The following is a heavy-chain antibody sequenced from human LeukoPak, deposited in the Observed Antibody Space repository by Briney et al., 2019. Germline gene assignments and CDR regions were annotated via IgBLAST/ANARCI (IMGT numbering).Heavy chain of an antibody. V-gene: IGHV4-34*01. D-gene: IGHD1-7*01. CDR2: INDSGRT. CDR3: ARRWNYGRNYYIDV. J-gene: IGHJ6*03. CDR1: GGSFSNYY. Sequence: SETLSLTCAVYGGSFSNYYWSWIRQTPGKGIEWIGEINDSGRTNYNPSLMSRVTVSVDTSKNQFSLRLTSVTATDTAVYYCARRWNYGRNYYIDVWGKGATVSVSS.